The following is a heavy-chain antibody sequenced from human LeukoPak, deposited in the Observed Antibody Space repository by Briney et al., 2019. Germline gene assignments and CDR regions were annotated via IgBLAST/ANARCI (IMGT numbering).Heavy chain of an antibody. Sequence: GGSLRLSCAASGFTFSSYWMSWVRQAPGKGLEWVANIKQDGSEKYYVDSVKGRFTISRDNAKNSLYLQMNSLRAEDTAVYYCARNAVLRFLEWLYPGPLDYWGQGTLVTVSS. V-gene: IGHV3-7*01. CDR2: IKQDGSEK. CDR3: ARNAVLRFLEWLYPGPLDY. D-gene: IGHD3-3*01. J-gene: IGHJ4*02. CDR1: GFTFSSYW.